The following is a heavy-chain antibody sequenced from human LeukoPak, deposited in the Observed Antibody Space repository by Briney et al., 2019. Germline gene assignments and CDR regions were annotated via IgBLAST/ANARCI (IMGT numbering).Heavy chain of an antibody. D-gene: IGHD2-8*01. J-gene: IGHJ4*02. CDR1: GYTFTGYY. V-gene: IGHV1-2*02. Sequence: ASVKVSCKASGYTFTGYYMHWVRQAPGQGLEWMGWINPNSGGTNYAQKFQGRVTMTRDTSISTAYMELSRLRSDDAAVYYCAMGGDIVLMVYAIEDYWGQGTLVTVSS. CDR2: INPNSGGT. CDR3: AMGGDIVLMVYAIEDY.